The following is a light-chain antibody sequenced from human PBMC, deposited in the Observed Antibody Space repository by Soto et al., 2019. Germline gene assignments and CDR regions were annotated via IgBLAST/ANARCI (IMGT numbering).Light chain of an antibody. V-gene: IGKV3-15*01. Sequence: EREVTQSPGILSVSPGDRAALSCRASQSVGRNLAWYQQKPGQAPTLLIYAASTRATGLPARFSGSGSGTDFTLTISSLQSEDFAVYYCQEYSKWPLFTFGPGTRVDIK. J-gene: IGKJ3*01. CDR3: QEYSKWPLFT. CDR1: QSVGRN. CDR2: AAS.